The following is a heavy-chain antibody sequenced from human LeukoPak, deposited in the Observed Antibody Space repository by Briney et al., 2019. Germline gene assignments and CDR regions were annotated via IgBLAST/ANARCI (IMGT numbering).Heavy chain of an antibody. V-gene: IGHV4-59*12. J-gene: IGHJ4*02. CDR1: GGSISSYY. CDR2: IHYSGSA. D-gene: IGHD2-15*01. Sequence: SETLSLTCTVSGGSISSYYWSWIRQPPGKGLQWIGYIHYSGSANYNPSLKSRVTISVDKSKNQFSLRLSSVTAADTAMYYCARVSATSDIVQSFDFWGQGILVTVSS. CDR3: ARVSATSDIVQSFDF.